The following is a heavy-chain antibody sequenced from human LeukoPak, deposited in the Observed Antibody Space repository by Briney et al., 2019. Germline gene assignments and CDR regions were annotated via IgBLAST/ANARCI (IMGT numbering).Heavy chain of an antibody. D-gene: IGHD4-23*01. V-gene: IGHV3-33*01. CDR1: GFTFSNAW. Sequence: GGSLRLSCATSGFTFSNAWMNWVRQAPGKGLEWVAVIWYDENKKFYADSVKGRFTISRDNFKSTLYLQMNSLRVEDTAVYYCAREGLTSTPNNAFDIWGQGTMVTVSS. CDR3: AREGLTSTPNNAFDI. J-gene: IGHJ3*02. CDR2: IWYDENKK.